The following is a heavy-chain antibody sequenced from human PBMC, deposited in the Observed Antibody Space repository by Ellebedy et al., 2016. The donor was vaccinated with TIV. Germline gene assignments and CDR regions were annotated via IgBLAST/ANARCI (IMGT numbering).Heavy chain of an antibody. CDR2: INPSGGST. J-gene: IGHJ6*02. Sequence: AASVKVSCKASGYTFTSYYMHWVRQAPGQGLEWMGIINPSGGSTSYAQKFQGRVTMTRDTSTSTVYMELSSLRSEDTAVYYCAFLTLPRGYSYGPHPTYYYYGMDVWGQGTTVTVSS. CDR1: GYTFTSYY. D-gene: IGHD5-18*01. CDR3: AFLTLPRGYSYGPHPTYYYYGMDV. V-gene: IGHV1-46*01.